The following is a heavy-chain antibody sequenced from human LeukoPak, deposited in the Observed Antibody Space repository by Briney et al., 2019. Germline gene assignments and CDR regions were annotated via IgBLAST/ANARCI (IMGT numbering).Heavy chain of an antibody. CDR3: ASVPFDY. V-gene: IGHV3-74*01. D-gene: IGHD2-2*01. J-gene: IGHJ4*02. Sequence: TGGSLRLSCAASGFDFSSNWMHWVRHAPGQGLVWVSRIKGDGISTNYADSVKGRFTISRDIAKNTLYLQMNSLRAEDTAVYYCASVPFDYWGQGTLVTVSS. CDR2: IKGDGIST. CDR1: GFDFSSNW.